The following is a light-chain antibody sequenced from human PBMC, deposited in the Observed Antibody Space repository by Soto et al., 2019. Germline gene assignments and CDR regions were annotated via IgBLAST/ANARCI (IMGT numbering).Light chain of an antibody. Sequence: EIVMTQSPATLSVSPGEGATLSCKASQNVYNNLAWYQQRPGQPPRLLIYDASTRATGISARFSDSGYGTEFTLPISSLQSEDFAVYFCQQCRNWPLTFGGGTKVEIK. CDR3: QQCRNWPLT. V-gene: IGKV3-15*01. CDR1: QNVYNN. J-gene: IGKJ4*02. CDR2: DAS.